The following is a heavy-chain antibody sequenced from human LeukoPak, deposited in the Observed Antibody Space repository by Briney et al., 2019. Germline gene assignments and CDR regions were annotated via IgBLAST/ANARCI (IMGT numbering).Heavy chain of an antibody. Sequence: SETLSLTCSVSGGSISSYYWSWIRQPPGGGLEWIGYIYYSGSTNYNPSLKSRVTISVDTSKNQFSLKLSSVTAADTAVYHCARRGSDWGQFDYWGQGTLVTVSS. CDR2: IYYSGST. D-gene: IGHD6-19*01. CDR3: ARRGSDWGQFDY. J-gene: IGHJ4*02. V-gene: IGHV4-59*08. CDR1: GGSISSYY.